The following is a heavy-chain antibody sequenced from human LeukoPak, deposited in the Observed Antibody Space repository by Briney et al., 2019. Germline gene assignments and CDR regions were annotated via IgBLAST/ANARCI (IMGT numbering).Heavy chain of an antibody. D-gene: IGHD1-26*01. J-gene: IGHJ5*02. CDR3: ARHPPYSGSPTSWFDP. Sequence: SETLSLTCAAYGGSFSGYYWTWIRQPPGKGLEWIGEINHSGSTNYNPSLKSRVTISVDTSKNQFSLKLSSVTAADTAVYYCARHPPYSGSPTSWFDPWGQGTLVTVSS. V-gene: IGHV4-34*01. CDR2: INHSGST. CDR1: GGSFSGYY.